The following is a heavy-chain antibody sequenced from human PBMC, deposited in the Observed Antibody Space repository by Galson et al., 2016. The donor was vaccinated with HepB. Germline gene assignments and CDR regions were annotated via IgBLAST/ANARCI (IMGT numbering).Heavy chain of an antibody. V-gene: IGHV4-4*02. D-gene: IGHD1-1*01. J-gene: IGHJ6*02. Sequence: TLSLTCSVSGGSISSSNWWTWVRQSPGKGLEWIGQIYHSGTTNYSPSIKTRVTISADKSKKQFSLKLTSVTGAAASVYYCAKTTGISTVASGRGSYYYGLDVWGHGTSVTVSS. CDR1: GGSISSSNW. CDR3: AKTTGISTVASGRGSYYYGLDV. CDR2: IYHSGTT.